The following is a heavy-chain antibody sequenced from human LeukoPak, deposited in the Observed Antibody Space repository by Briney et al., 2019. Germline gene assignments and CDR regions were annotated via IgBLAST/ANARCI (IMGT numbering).Heavy chain of an antibody. V-gene: IGHV7-4-1*02. Sequence: ASVKVSCKASGYTFTSYAMNWVRQAPGQGPEWMGWINTNTGNPTYAQGFTGRFVFSLDTSVSTAYLQISSLKAEDTAVYYCARSFGNYDFWSGYSTDFDYWGQGTLVTVSS. CDR2: INTNTGNP. CDR3: ARSFGNYDFWSGYSTDFDY. J-gene: IGHJ4*02. D-gene: IGHD3-3*01. CDR1: GYTFTSYA.